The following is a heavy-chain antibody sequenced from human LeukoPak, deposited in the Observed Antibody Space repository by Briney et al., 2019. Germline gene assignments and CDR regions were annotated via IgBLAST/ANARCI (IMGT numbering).Heavy chain of an antibody. V-gene: IGHV3-48*01. Sequence: GGSLRLSCAASGFTFSSYSMNWVRQVPGKGLEWVSGISWNSGSIVYADSVKGRFTISRDNAKNSLYLQMNSLRAEDTAVYYCARDSRDSSGYWDFDYWGQGTLVTVSS. D-gene: IGHD3-22*01. J-gene: IGHJ4*02. CDR1: GFTFSSYS. CDR3: ARDSRDSSGYWDFDY. CDR2: ISWNSGSI.